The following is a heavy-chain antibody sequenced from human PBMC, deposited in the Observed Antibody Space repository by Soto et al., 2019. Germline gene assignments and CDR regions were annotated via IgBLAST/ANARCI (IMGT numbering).Heavy chain of an antibody. CDR1: GGSISGYY. CDR2: MYNTGST. J-gene: IGHJ4*02. V-gene: IGHV4-59*01. D-gene: IGHD6-19*01. Sequence: SETLSLTCTVSGGSISGYYWSWIRQPPGKGLEWIGYMYNTGSTVYNPSFKSRVTISVDTSKNQFSLKLNSVTAADTAVYYCARAGGLGAVAADYWGQGTLVTVSS. CDR3: ARAGGLGAVAADY.